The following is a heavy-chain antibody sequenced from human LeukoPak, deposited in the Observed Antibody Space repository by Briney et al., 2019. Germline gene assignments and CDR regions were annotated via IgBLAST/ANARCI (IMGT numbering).Heavy chain of an antibody. D-gene: IGHD2-2*01. CDR3: AKDPALSNIVVVPAAIFDY. Sequence: GSLRLSCAASGFTFSSYGMHWVRQAPGKGLEWVAFIRYDGSNKYYADSVKGRFTISRDNSKNTLYLQMNSLRAEDTAVYYCAKDPALSNIVVVPAAIFDYWGQGTLVTVSS. CDR2: IRYDGSNK. CDR1: GFTFSSYG. V-gene: IGHV3-30*02. J-gene: IGHJ4*02.